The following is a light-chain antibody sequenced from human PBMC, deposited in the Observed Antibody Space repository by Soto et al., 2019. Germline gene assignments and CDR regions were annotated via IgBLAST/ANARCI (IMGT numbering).Light chain of an antibody. CDR3: ATWDDGLTGVV. Sequence: QSVLTQPPSASETPGQRVIISCSGSSSNVGSNHVYWYQQLPGMAPKVLIYGNNERPLGVPDRFSGSKSGTSASLAISGLRSEDEAYYYCATWDDGLTGVVFGGGTKLTVL. CDR2: GNN. J-gene: IGLJ2*01. V-gene: IGLV1-47*01. CDR1: SSNVGSNH.